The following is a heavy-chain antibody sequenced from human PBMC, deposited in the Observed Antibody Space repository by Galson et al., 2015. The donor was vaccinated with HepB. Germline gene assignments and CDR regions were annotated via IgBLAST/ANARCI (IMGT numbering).Heavy chain of an antibody. CDR1: GGTFSSYA. V-gene: IGHV1-69*13. CDR2: IIPIFGIA. Sequence: SVKVSCKASGGTFSSYAISWVRQAPGQGLEWMGGIIPIFGIANYAQKFQGRVTITADESTSTAYMELSSLRSEDTAVYYCAAATDGTIFGVVIGDGMDVWGQGTTVTVSS. J-gene: IGHJ6*02. D-gene: IGHD3-3*01. CDR3: AAATDGTIFGVVIGDGMDV.